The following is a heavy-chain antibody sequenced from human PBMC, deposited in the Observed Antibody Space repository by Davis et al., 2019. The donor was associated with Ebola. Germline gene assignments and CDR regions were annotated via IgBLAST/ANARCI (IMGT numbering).Heavy chain of an antibody. CDR2: ISTSSSTI. D-gene: IGHD3-22*01. Sequence: GGSLRLSCAASGFTFSDYYMSWVRQAPGKGLEWVSYISTSSSTIYYADSVKGRFTISRDNAKNSLYLQMNSLRDEDTAVYYCVRDYYDSSGYWGSGYWGQGTLVTVSS. J-gene: IGHJ4*02. CDR1: GFTFSDYY. V-gene: IGHV3-11*04. CDR3: VRDYYDSSGYWGSGY.